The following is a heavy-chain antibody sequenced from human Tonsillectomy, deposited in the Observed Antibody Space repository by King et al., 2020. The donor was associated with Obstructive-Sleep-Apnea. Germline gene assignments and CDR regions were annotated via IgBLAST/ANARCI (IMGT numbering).Heavy chain of an antibody. V-gene: IGHV1-3*01. CDR1: GYTFTSYA. CDR2: ISAGNGDT. CDR3: ARVGAFCRGDFRRTCHDACDI. Sequence: QLVQSGAEVKKPGASLRISCKASGYTFTSYAMHWVRQAPGQTLEWMGRISAGNGDTKYSQKFQGRITITRDTSASTAYMDISSLTSEDAAVYYFARVGAFCRGDFRRTCHDACDIWGQGTVVTVAS. D-gene: IGHD2-21*01. J-gene: IGHJ3*02.